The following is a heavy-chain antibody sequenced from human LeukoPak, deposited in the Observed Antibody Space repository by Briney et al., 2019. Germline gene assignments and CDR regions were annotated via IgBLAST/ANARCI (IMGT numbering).Heavy chain of an antibody. CDR3: ARSDKYDYVWGSYPRPPAFDY. Sequence: GGSLRLSCAASGFTFSSYWMSWVRQAPGKGLERVANIKQDGSEKYYVDSVKGRFTISRDNAKNSLYLQMNSLRAEDTAVYYCARSDKYDYVWGSYPRPPAFDYWGQGTLATVSS. CDR1: GFTFSSYW. D-gene: IGHD3-16*02. V-gene: IGHV3-7*03. CDR2: IKQDGSEK. J-gene: IGHJ4*02.